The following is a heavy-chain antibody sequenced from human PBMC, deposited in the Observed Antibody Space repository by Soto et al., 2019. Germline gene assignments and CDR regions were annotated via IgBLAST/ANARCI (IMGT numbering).Heavy chain of an antibody. V-gene: IGHV3-9*01. J-gene: IGHJ4*02. D-gene: IGHD1-1*01. Sequence: EVQLVESGGGLVQPGRSLRLSCAASGFSFDAYAMHWVRQAPGKGLEWVSGISWNSGNVDYVDSVKGRFTISRDNAKNSLYLQMNSLRAEDTALYYCVKDIRAWGYNYFVYWGQGALFTVSS. CDR1: GFSFDAYA. CDR3: VKDIRAWGYNYFVY. CDR2: ISWNSGNV.